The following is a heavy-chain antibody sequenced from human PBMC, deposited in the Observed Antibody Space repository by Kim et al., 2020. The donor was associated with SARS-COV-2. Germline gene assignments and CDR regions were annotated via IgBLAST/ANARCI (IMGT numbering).Heavy chain of an antibody. CDR3: ATDAAVVYYYYYGMDV. CDR2: ITISGSTT. D-gene: IGHD2-21*01. Sequence: GGSLRLSCAASGFTFSTYYMSWIRQAPGKGLEWVSYITISGSTTYYADSVKGRFTISRDNAKNSLYLQMNSLRAEDTAVYYCATDAAVVYYYYYGMDVWG. CDR1: GFTFSTYY. J-gene: IGHJ6*01. V-gene: IGHV3-11*01.